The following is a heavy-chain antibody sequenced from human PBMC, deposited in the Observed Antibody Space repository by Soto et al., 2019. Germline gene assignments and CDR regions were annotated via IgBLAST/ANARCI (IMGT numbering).Heavy chain of an antibody. Sequence: GGSLRLSCAASGFTFSSYGMHWVRQAPGKGLEWVTGILYDGSDKYYADSVKGRFTISRENYKNTLYLQMNSLRTEDSALYSCAKAGGYFGYFVYHWGQGTPVTVSS. CDR1: GFTFSSYG. D-gene: IGHD2-2*01. CDR3: AKAGGYFGYFVYH. V-gene: IGHV3-30*18. CDR2: ILYDGSDK. J-gene: IGHJ4*02.